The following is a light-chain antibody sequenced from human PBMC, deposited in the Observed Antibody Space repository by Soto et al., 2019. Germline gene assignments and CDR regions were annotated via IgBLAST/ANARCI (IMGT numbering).Light chain of an antibody. Sequence: SVLAQPRPVSGSPGQSVTIPCTGTSSDVGAYNYVSWYQQHPAKAPNLMIYDVSKRPSGVPDRFSGSKSGNTASLTISGLQAEDEGDYYCCSYTNSAYVFGTGTKVTV. J-gene: IGLJ1*01. CDR3: CSYTNSAYV. V-gene: IGLV2-11*01. CDR2: DVS. CDR1: SSDVGAYNY.